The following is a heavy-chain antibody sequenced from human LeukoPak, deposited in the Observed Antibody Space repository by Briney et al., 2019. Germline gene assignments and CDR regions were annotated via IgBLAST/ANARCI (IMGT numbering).Heavy chain of an antibody. Sequence: ASVKVSCKASGYTLTDYYIHWVRQAPGQGLELMGWITPSSGGTIYAQKFQGRVTMTRDMSISTAYMELSRLRSDDTAVYYCAKVASTTRRHDAFDIWGQGTLVTVS. CDR3: AKVASTTRRHDAFDI. CDR1: GYTLTDYY. D-gene: IGHD1-1*01. CDR2: ITPSSGGT. V-gene: IGHV1-2*02. J-gene: IGHJ3*02.